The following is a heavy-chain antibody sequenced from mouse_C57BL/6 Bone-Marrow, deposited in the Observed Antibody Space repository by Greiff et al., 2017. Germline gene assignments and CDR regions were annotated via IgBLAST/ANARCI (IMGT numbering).Heavy chain of an antibody. D-gene: IGHD1-1*01. CDR1: GFTFSSYA. J-gene: IGHJ1*03. V-gene: IGHV5-4*03. CDR2: ISDGGSYT. Sequence: EVKLMESGGGLVKPGGSLKLSCAASGFTFSSYAMSWVRQTPEKRLEWVATISDGGSYTYYPDNVKGRFTISRDNSKNNLYLQMSHLKSEDTAMYYCARSVVATDGWYFDVWGTGTTVTVSS. CDR3: ARSVVATDGWYFDV.